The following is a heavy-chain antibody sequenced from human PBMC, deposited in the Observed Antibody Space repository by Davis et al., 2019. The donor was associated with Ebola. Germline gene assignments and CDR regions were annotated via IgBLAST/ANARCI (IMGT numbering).Heavy chain of an antibody. V-gene: IGHV4-59*02. CDR3: ARGPTRYYFDY. D-gene: IGHD4-17*01. CDR1: GGSVGSDY. J-gene: IGHJ4*02. Sequence: MPSETLSLTCSVSGGSVGSDYWSWIRQPPGKGLEWIGYISYSGNTNYNPSLKSRVTISVDTSKNQFSLKLSSVTAADTAVYYCARGPTRYYFDYWGQGTLVTVSS. CDR2: ISYSGNT.